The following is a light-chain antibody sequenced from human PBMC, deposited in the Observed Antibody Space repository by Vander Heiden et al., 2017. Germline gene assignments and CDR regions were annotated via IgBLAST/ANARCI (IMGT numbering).Light chain of an antibody. Sequence: IVMTQSPDSLAVSLGARATINCKSSKSLLHSSNNRNYLSWYQQKPGQPPKLLISWVSTRASGVPDRFSGSGSGTEFVLTISSLQAEDVAVYYCQQYYSTPWTFGQGTKVEIK. CDR1: KSLLHSSNNRNY. CDR3: QQYYSTPWT. V-gene: IGKV4-1*01. CDR2: WVS. J-gene: IGKJ1*01.